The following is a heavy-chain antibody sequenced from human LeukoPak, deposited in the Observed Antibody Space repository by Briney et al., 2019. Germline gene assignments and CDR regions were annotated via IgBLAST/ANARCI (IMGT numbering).Heavy chain of an antibody. CDR1: GFTFSSYS. D-gene: IGHD1-1*01. J-gene: IGHJ4*02. Sequence: PGGSLRLSCAASGFTFSSYSMNWVRQAPEKGLEWVSYISSSSSTIYYADSVKGRFSISRDNSKNTLYLQMNSLRPEDTAVYYCAMSWTINWADYWGQGTLVIVSS. V-gene: IGHV3-48*01. CDR2: ISSSSSTI. CDR3: AMSWTINWADY.